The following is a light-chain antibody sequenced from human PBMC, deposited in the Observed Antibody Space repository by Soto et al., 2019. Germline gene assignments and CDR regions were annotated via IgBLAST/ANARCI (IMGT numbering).Light chain of an antibody. CDR3: SSYTSSSTSV. CDR1: SSDVGGYNY. J-gene: IGLJ1*01. V-gene: IGLV2-14*01. CDR2: DVS. Sequence: QSALTQPASVSGSPGQSITISCTGTSSDVGGYNYVSWYQQHPGKAPKLMIYDVSNRPSGVSNRFSGSTSGNTASLTISGLQAEDDADYYRSSYTSSSTSVFGTGTKLTAL.